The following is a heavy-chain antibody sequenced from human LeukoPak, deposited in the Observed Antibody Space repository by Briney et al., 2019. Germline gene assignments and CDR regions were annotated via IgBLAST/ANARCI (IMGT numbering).Heavy chain of an antibody. Sequence: GGSLRLSCAASGFTFDDYAMHWVRQAPGKGLEWVSGISWNSGSIGYADSVKGRFTISRDNAKNSLYLQMNSLRAEDTALYYCARLGLPDYWGQGTLVTVSS. CDR3: ARLGLPDY. D-gene: IGHD3-3*02. CDR1: GFTFDDYA. CDR2: ISWNSGSI. J-gene: IGHJ4*02. V-gene: IGHV3-9*01.